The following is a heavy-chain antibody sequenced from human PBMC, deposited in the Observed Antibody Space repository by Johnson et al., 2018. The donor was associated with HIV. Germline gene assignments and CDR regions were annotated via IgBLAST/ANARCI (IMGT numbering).Heavy chain of an antibody. J-gene: IGHJ3*02. D-gene: IGHD5-18*01. V-gene: IGHV3-15*01. CDR2: IKSITDGGPK. Sequence: VQLVESGGGLVKPGRSLRLSCAASGFTFSNAWMSWVRQAPGQGLEWVGRIKSITDGGPKDYAAPGKGRITISRDDSKNTLELKMNNLKTEDPAVYYCTAEAGIELWLIDAFDIWGQGTMVTVSS. CDR3: TAEAGIELWLIDAFDI. CDR1: GFTFSNAW.